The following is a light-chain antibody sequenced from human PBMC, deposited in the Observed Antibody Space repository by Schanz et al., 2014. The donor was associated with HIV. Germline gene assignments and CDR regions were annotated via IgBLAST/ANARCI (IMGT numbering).Light chain of an antibody. CDR1: SADVGAYNF. CDR2: DVS. CDR3: SSYTTSRTWV. V-gene: IGLV2-14*03. J-gene: IGLJ3*02. Sequence: QSVLTQPASVSGSPGQSITISCTGTSADVGAYNFVSWYQQHPGKAPKVIIYDVSVRPSGVSNRFSGYKSGDTASQTISGLQAEDEADFYCSSYTTSRTWVFGGGTKLTVL.